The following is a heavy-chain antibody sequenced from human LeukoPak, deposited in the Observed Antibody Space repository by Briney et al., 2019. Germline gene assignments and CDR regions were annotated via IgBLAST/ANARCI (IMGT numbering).Heavy chain of an antibody. D-gene: IGHD2-21*02. CDR2: ISYDGSNK. Sequence: GGSLRLSCAASGFTFSTYAMHWVRQAPGKGLEWVAVISYDGSNKYYADSVKGRFTISRDNSKNTLYLQMNSLRPEDTAVYYCATPGEVTPTELEDFQHWGQGTLVTVSS. V-gene: IGHV3-30-3*01. CDR1: GFTFSTYA. CDR3: ATPGEVTPTELEDFQH. J-gene: IGHJ1*01.